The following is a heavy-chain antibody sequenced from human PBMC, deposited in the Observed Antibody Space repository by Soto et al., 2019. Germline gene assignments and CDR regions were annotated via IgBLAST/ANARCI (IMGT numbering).Heavy chain of an antibody. D-gene: IGHD3-3*01. CDR1: GYTFTGYY. CDR3: ARDSVEGLGYDAFDI. V-gene: IGHV1-2*04. J-gene: IGHJ3*02. Sequence: ASVKVSCKASGYTFTGYYMHWVRQAPGQGLEWMGWINPNSGGTNYAQKFQGWVTMTRDTSISTAYMELSRLRSDDTAVYYCARDSVEGLGYDAFDIWGQGTMVTVSS. CDR2: INPNSGGT.